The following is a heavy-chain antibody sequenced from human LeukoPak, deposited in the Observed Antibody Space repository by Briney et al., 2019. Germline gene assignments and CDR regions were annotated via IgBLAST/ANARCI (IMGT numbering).Heavy chain of an antibody. J-gene: IGHJ1*01. V-gene: IGHV1-69*06. CDR3: ARGGAVASLFEH. Sequence: SVKVSCKASGGTFSSYAISWVRQAPGQGLEWMGGIIPIFGTANYAQKFQGRVTITADKSTGTAYMELSSLRSEDTAVYYCARGGAVASLFEHWGQGTLVTVSS. CDR2: IIPIFGTA. CDR1: GGTFSSYA. D-gene: IGHD6-19*01.